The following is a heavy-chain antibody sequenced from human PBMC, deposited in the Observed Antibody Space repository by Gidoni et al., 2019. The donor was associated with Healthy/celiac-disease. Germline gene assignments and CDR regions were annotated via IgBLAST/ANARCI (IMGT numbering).Heavy chain of an antibody. CDR3: ARERRYGSGSYYND. D-gene: IGHD3-10*01. J-gene: IGHJ4*02. V-gene: IGHV3-72*01. CDR2: TRNKANSYTT. CDR1: GFTFSDHY. Sequence: EVQLVESGGGLVQPGGSLRLSCAASGFTFSDHYMDWVRQAPGKGLEWVGRTRNKANSYTTEYAASVKGRFTISRDDSKNSLYLQMNSLKTEDTAVYYCARERRYGSGSYYNDWGQGTLVTVSS.